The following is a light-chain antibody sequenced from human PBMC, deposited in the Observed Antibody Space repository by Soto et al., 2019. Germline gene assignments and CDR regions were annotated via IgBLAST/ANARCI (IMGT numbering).Light chain of an antibody. CDR1: QSLLHSNGYNY. J-gene: IGKJ1*01. CDR3: MQPLQSWT. V-gene: IGKV2-28*01. Sequence: DIVMTHSPLSLPVTPGEPASISCRSSQSLLHSNGYNYLDWYLQKPGQSPQLLIYLGSNRASRVPDRFSGSGLGTDFTLKISRVEAEDVGVYYCMQPLQSWTVGQGTKVDSK. CDR2: LGS.